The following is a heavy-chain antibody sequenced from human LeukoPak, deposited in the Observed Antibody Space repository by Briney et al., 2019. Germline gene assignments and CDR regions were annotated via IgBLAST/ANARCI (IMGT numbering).Heavy chain of an antibody. J-gene: IGHJ4*02. V-gene: IGHV3-30*18. D-gene: IGHD6-13*01. CDR2: ISYDGSNK. Sequence: GGSLRLSCAASGFTFSSYGMHWVRQAPGKGLEWVAVISYDGSNKYYADSVKGRFTISRDNSKNTLYLQMNSLRAEDTAVYYCANGPGYSSSWYYFDYRGQGTLVTVSS. CDR1: GFTFSSYG. CDR3: ANGPGYSSSWYYFDY.